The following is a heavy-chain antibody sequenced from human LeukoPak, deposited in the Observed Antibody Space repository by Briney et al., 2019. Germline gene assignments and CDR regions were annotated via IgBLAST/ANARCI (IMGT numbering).Heavy chain of an antibody. Sequence: GGSLRLSCAASGFTFSSYAMSWVRQAPGKGLEWVSAIGGSGGSSYYADSVKGRVTISRDNSKNTLYLQMNSLRPEDTAVYYCAGHFGAWHYFDYWGQGTLVTVSS. CDR1: GFTFSSYA. J-gene: IGHJ4*02. D-gene: IGHD3-3*01. CDR3: AGHFGAWHYFDY. CDR2: IGGSGGSS. V-gene: IGHV3-23*01.